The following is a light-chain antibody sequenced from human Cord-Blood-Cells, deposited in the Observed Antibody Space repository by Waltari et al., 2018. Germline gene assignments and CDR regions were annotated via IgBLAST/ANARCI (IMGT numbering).Light chain of an antibody. CDR2: DAS. CDR1: QDISNY. J-gene: IGKJ3*01. Sequence: DIQMTQSPSSLSASVGDRVTITCQASQDISNYLNWYQQRTGKATKLLIYDASNLETGGPSMFSGSGSGTDFTCTISSLQPEDVATYYCQQYDNLPPFTFGPGTKVDIK. CDR3: QQYDNLPPFT. V-gene: IGKV1-33*01.